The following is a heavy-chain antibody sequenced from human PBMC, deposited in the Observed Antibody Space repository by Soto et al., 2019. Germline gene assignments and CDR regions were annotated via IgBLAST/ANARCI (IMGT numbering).Heavy chain of an antibody. D-gene: IGHD6-19*01. CDR3: ARRVRGEGGLSDIAVAGRTFYFDL. V-gene: IGHV3-23*01. Sequence: EVRLLESGGGLVQPGGSLRLSCAASGFTFSSYAMSWVRQAPGKGLEWVSAISGSGGSTYYADSVKGRFTISRDNSKNTLYLQMNSLRAEDTAVYYCARRVRGEGGLSDIAVAGRTFYFDLWGRGTLVTVSS. J-gene: IGHJ2*01. CDR1: GFTFSSYA. CDR2: ISGSGGST.